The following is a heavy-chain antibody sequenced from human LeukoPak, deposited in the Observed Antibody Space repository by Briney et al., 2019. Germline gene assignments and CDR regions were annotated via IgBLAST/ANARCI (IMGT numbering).Heavy chain of an antibody. CDR1: GAYISSSSYY. J-gene: IGHJ1*01. CDR3: ARRRYYDSTGYLD. V-gene: IGHV4-39*01. D-gene: IGHD3-22*01. Sequence: PSETLSLTCSVSGAYISSSSYYWGWIRQPPGKGLEWIGDIYYTGRTYYNSSLKSRLTVSIDTSKNQFSLKLASLTAADTGVYYCARRRYYDSTGYLDWGQGTRITVSS. CDR2: IYYTGRT.